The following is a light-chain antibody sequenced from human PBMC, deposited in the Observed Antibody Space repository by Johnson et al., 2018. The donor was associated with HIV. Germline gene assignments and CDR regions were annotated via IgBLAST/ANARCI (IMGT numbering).Light chain of an antibody. CDR1: NSNIGNNY. CDR2: DNN. J-gene: IGLJ1*01. V-gene: IGLV1-51*01. CDR3: GTWDSSLSAEAV. Sequence: QSVFTQPPSVSAAPGQKVTISCSGSNSNIGNNYVSWYQQLPGTAPKLLIYDNNQRPSGIPDRFSGSKSGTSATLGITGLQTGDEADYYCGTWDSSLSAEAVFGSGTKVTVL.